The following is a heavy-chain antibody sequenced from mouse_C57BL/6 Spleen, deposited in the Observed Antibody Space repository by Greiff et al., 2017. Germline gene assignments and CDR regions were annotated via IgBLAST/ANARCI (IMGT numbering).Heavy chain of an antibody. D-gene: IGHD1-1*01. CDR1: GYTFTSYW. J-gene: IGHJ3*01. Sequence: QVQLQQPGAELVKPGASVKLSCKASGYTFTSYWMHWVKQRPGQGLEWIGMIHLNSGSTNYNEKFKSKATLTVDKSSSTAYMQLSSLTSEDSAVYYCAYYYGSSVFAYWGQGTLVTVSA. CDR2: IHLNSGST. V-gene: IGHV1-64*01. CDR3: AYYYGSSVFAY.